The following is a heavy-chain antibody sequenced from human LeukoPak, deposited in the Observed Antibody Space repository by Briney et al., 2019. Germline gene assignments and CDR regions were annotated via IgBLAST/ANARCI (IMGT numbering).Heavy chain of an antibody. J-gene: IGHJ3*01. CDR3: AKDPEVRQNTYDSGSHV. CDR1: GFTFSIYA. V-gene: IGHV3-23*01. CDR2: ISGSGSGT. D-gene: IGHD3-10*01. Sequence: GGSLRLSCVASGFTFSIYAMHWVRQAPGKGLEWVSLISGSGSGTKYADSVKGRFIISRDNSKNTVYLQMNSLRADNTAVYYCAKDPEVRQNTYDSGSHVWGQGTMVTVSS.